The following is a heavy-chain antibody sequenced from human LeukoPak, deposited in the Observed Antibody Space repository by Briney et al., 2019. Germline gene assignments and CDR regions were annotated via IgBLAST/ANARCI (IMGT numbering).Heavy chain of an antibody. V-gene: IGHV3-74*01. CDR1: GFTFSNDW. J-gene: IGHJ4*02. CDR2: INTDGSTT. Sequence: GGSLRLSCAASGFTFSNDWMHWVRQAPGRGLVWVSRINTDGSTTTYADSVKGRFTISRDNAKNTLYLQMNSLRVEDTAVYYCARGRGGSYHYWGQGTLVTVSS. CDR3: ARGRGGSYHY. D-gene: IGHD1-26*01.